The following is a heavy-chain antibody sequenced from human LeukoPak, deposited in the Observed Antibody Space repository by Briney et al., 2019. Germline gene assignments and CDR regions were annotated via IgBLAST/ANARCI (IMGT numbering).Heavy chain of an antibody. V-gene: IGHV4-39*01. J-gene: IGHJ4*02. CDR3: ARRGGYSYGPYYLDY. CDR1: GGSISSSSYY. CDR2: IYYSGST. D-gene: IGHD5-18*01. Sequence: SETLSLTCTVSGGSISSSSYYWGWIRQPPGKGLEWIGSIYYSGSTYYNPSLKSRVAISVDTSKNQFSLKLSSVTAADTAVYYCARRGGYSYGPYYLDYWGQGTLVTVSS.